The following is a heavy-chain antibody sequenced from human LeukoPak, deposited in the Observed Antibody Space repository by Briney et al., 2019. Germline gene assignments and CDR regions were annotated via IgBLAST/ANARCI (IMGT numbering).Heavy chain of an antibody. CDR3: ARVMGGRYYYDSSGEAFDI. D-gene: IGHD3-22*01. CDR2: IYYSGST. J-gene: IGHJ3*02. CDR1: GGSISSYY. Sequence: MASETLSLTCTVSGGSISSYYWSWVRQPPGKGLEWIGYIYYSGSTNYNPSLKSRVTISVDTSKSQFSLKLSSVTAADTAVYYCARVMGGRYYYDSSGEAFDIWGQGTMVTVSS. V-gene: IGHV4-59*01.